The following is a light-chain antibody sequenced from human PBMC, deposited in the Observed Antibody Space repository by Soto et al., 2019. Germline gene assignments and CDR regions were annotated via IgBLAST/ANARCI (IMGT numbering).Light chain of an antibody. CDR1: SSDVGGYNY. Sequence: QSVLTQPRSVSGSPGQSVTISCTGTSSDVGGYNYVSWYQQHPGKAPKLMIYTVTKRLSGVPDRFSGSKSDNTASLTISGLQGDVECDYYCCSYGGSSSYVFGTGTTLTVL. CDR3: CSYGGSSSYV. J-gene: IGLJ1*01. V-gene: IGLV2-11*01. CDR2: TVT.